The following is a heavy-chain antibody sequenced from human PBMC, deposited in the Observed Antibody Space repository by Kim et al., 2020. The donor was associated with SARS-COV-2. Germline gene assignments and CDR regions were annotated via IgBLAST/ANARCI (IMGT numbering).Heavy chain of an antibody. D-gene: IGHD3-3*01. J-gene: IGHJ4*02. CDR1: GFTFRSYW. CDR3: ARDLAWLLAHDY. V-gene: IGHV3-7*03. Sequence: GGSLRLSCAASGFTFRSYWMSWVRQAPGKGLEWVANIKQDGSEKYYVDSVKGRFTISRDNAKNSLYLQMNSLRAEDTAVYYCARDLAWLLAHDYWGQGTLVTVSS. CDR2: IKQDGSEK.